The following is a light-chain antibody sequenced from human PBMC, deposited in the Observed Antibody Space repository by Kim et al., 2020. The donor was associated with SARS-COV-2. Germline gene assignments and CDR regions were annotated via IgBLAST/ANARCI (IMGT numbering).Light chain of an antibody. CDR3: QTWGSGLWV. J-gene: IGLJ3*02. V-gene: IGLV4-69*02. CDR1: SGHSNYA. CDR2: LNSDGSH. Sequence: QLVLTQSPSASASLGASVKFTCTLNSGHSNYAIAWHQQQPEKGPRYLMKLNSDGSHSKGDGIPDRFSGSSSGAERYLTISSLQSEDEADYYCQTWGSGLWVFGGGTQLTVL.